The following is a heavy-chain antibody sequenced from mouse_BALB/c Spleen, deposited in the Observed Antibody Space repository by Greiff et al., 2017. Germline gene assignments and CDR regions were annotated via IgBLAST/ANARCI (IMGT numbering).Heavy chain of an antibody. V-gene: IGHV5-17*02. J-gene: IGHJ2*01. CDR2: ISSGSSTI. CDR3: ARSDGNYRFDY. CDR1: GFTFSSFG. D-gene: IGHD2-1*01. Sequence: EVQLVESGAGLVQPGGSRKLSCAASGFTFSSFGMHWVRQAPEKGLEWVAYISSGSSTIYYADTVKGRFTISRDNPKNTLFLQMTSLRSEDTAMYYCARSDGNYRFDYWGQGTTLTVSS.